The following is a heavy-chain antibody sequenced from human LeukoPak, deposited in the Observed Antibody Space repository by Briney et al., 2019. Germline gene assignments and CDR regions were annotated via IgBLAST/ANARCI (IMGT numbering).Heavy chain of an antibody. D-gene: IGHD6-19*01. CDR1: VDTFANYD. CDR2: ILPLLGRP. Sequence: GSSVNVSYTASVDTFANYDFAWVRLAPGQGLEWMGGILPLLGRPDYAQRFQDRITITADESTSTVYLQLSSLRSDDTAVYYCARGGWQTTGWYADHWGQGTLVTVAS. CDR3: ARGGWQTTGWYADH. J-gene: IGHJ5*02. V-gene: IGHV1-69*01.